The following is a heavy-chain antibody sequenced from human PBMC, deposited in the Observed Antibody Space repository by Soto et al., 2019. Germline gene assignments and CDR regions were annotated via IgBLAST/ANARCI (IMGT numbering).Heavy chain of an antibody. CDR1: GDSISSFY. CDR2: IFSSGST. Sequence: SETLSLTCTVSGDSISSFYWTWIRQPPGKGLEWVGYIFSSGSTNYNPSLKSRVTISVDTSENQFSLKLTSVTAADTAVYYCARVGYCSSTPCWPIGYFXYWGQGTLVTV. J-gene: IGHJ4*02. D-gene: IGHD2-2*01. V-gene: IGHV4-59*01. CDR3: ARVGYCSSTPCWPIGYFXY.